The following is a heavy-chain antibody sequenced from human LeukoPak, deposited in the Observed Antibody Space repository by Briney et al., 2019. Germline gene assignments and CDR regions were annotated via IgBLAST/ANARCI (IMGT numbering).Heavy chain of an antibody. CDR1: GYSFTSYW. Sequence: GESLKISCKGSGYSFTSYWIGWVRQMPGKGLEWMGIIYPGDSDTRYSPSFQGQVTISADKSISTAYLQWSSLKASDTAMYYCARGRVAVTTREQYYFDYWGQGTLVTVSS. CDR2: IYPGDSDT. CDR3: ARGRVAVTTREQYYFDY. D-gene: IGHD4-17*01. J-gene: IGHJ4*02. V-gene: IGHV5-51*01.